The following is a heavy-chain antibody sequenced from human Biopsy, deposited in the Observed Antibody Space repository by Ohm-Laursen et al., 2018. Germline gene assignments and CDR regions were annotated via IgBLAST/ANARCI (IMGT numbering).Heavy chain of an antibody. D-gene: IGHD3-9*01. CDR1: GASVKTSGYF. CDR2: ISYNERT. V-gene: IGHV4-31*03. J-gene: IGHJ2*01. Sequence: TLSLTCSVSGASVKTSGYFWAWIRQRPGKGLEWIGYISYNERTHYNPSLTSRLAISFDTSNNRISLQLRSVSLADTAVYYCVREPKTGTAEAWYFDLWGRGSPVTVPS. CDR3: VREPKTGTAEAWYFDL.